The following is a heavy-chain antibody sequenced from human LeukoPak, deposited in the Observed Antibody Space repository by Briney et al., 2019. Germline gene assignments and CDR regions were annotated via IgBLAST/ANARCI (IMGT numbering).Heavy chain of an antibody. J-gene: IGHJ4*02. V-gene: IGHV3-30*18. Sequence: GGSLRLSCAASGFTFSSYGMHWVRQAPGKGLEWVAVLSYDGSNKYYADSVKGRFTISRDNSKNTLYLRMNSLRAEDTAVYYCAKDRYYYDSSGYLGDWGQGTLVTVSS. CDR2: LSYDGSNK. CDR1: GFTFSSYG. D-gene: IGHD3-22*01. CDR3: AKDRYYYDSSGYLGD.